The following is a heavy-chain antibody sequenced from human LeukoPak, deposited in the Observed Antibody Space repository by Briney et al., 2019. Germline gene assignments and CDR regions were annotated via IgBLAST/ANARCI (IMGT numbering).Heavy chain of an antibody. Sequence: SVKVSCKASGFTFTSSAMQWVRQARGQRLEWIGWIVVGSGNTNYAQKFQERVTITRDMSTSTAYMELSSLRSEDTAVYYCAADLSGYSYGSDCWGQGTLVTVSS. D-gene: IGHD5-18*01. CDR3: AADLSGYSYGSDC. V-gene: IGHV1-58*02. CDR1: GFTFTSSA. CDR2: IVVGSGNT. J-gene: IGHJ4*02.